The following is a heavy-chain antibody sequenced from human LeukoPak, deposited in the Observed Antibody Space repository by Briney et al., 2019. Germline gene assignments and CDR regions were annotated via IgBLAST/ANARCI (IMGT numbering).Heavy chain of an antibody. CDR1: GFTFSSYA. V-gene: IGHV3-23*01. J-gene: IGHJ1*01. Sequence: GGSLRLSCAASGFTFSSYAMSWVRQAPGKGLGWVSAISGSGGSPYYADSVKGRFTISRDNSKNTLYLQVNSLRAEDTAVYYCAKDVPGVTQHWGQGTLVTVSS. CDR3: AKDVPGVTQH. D-gene: IGHD3-10*02. CDR2: ISGSGGSP.